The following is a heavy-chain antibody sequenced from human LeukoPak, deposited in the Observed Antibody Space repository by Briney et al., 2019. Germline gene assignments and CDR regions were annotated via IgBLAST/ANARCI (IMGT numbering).Heavy chain of an antibody. V-gene: IGHV3-43D*03. CDR1: GFTFDDYA. Sequence: PGGSLRLSCAASGFTFDDYAMHWVRQASGKGLGWVSHITWDGGSTHYADSVKGRFTISRDNAKNSLYLQMNSLRAEDTAVYYCARQKYLRGPDVEYFDYWGQGTLVTVSS. J-gene: IGHJ4*02. CDR3: ARQKYLRGPDVEYFDY. D-gene: IGHD5/OR15-5a*01. CDR2: ITWDGGST.